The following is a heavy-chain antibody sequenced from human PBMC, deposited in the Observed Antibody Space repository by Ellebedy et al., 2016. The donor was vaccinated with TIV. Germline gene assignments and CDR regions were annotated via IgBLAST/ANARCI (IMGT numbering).Heavy chain of an antibody. CDR3: VREKGRAAGPDAFDI. CDR1: GFTFSSYW. Sequence: PGGSLRLSCAASGFTFSSYWMHWVRQAPGKGLLWVSRITGDGSSTNYEDSVKGRFTISRDNAKNTLYLQMNSLRAEDTAVYYCVREKGRAAGPDAFDIWGQGTMVTVSS. V-gene: IGHV3-74*01. CDR2: ITGDGSST. J-gene: IGHJ3*02. D-gene: IGHD2-15*01.